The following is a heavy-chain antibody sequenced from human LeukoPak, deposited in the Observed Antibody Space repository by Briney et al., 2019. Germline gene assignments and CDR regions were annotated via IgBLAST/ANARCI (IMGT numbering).Heavy chain of an antibody. J-gene: IGHJ4*02. CDR1: GYTFTGYY. V-gene: IGHV1-2*02. CDR3: ARDSVDTAMVRAYYFVY. Sequence: ASVKVSCKASGYTFTGYYMHWVRQAPGQGLEWMGWINPNSGGTNYAQKFQGRVTMTRDTSISTAYMELSRLRSDDTAVYYCARDSVDTAMVRAYYFVYWGQGTLVTVSS. CDR2: INPNSGGT. D-gene: IGHD5-18*01.